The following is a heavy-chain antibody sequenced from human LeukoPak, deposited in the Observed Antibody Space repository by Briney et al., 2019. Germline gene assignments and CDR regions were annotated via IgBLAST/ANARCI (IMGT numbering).Heavy chain of an antibody. CDR1: AFTFSDYY. CDR2: IISSVSTI. V-gene: IGHV3-11*04. J-gene: IGHJ4*02. CDR3: ARVREMATIALFFGHFDY. Sequence: GRSLRLSCAASAFTFSDYYMSWIRQAHGKGLEWVSYIISSVSTIYYADSMKGRFTIARDNAKNSLYLQMNSPRAEDTAVYYCARVREMATIALFFGHFDYWGQGTLVTVSS. D-gene: IGHD5-24*01.